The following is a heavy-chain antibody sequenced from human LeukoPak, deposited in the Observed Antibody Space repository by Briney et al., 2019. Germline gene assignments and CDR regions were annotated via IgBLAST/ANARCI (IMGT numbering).Heavy chain of an antibody. Sequence: SETLSLTCAVSGGSISSGGYSWSWIRQPPGKGLEWIGYIYHSGSTYYNPSLKSRVTISVDRSKNQFSLKLSSVTAADTAVYYCARVRNYLSDYWGQGTLVTVSS. D-gene: IGHD1-7*01. CDR3: ARVRNYLSDY. J-gene: IGHJ4*02. CDR1: GGSISSGGYS. CDR2: IYHSGST. V-gene: IGHV4-30-2*01.